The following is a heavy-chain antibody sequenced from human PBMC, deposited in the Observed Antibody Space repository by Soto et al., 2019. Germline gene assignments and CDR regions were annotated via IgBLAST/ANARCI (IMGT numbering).Heavy chain of an antibody. V-gene: IGHV4-59*01. Sequence: TSETLSLTCTVSGGSSSSYYWSWIRQPPGKGLEWIGYIYYSGSTNYNPSLKSRVTISVDTSKNQFSLKLSSVTAADTAVYYCASSGRIVVVPAAIAYFDYWGQGTLVTVSS. CDR3: ASSGRIVVVPAAIAYFDY. J-gene: IGHJ4*02. CDR1: GGSSSSYY. CDR2: IYYSGST. D-gene: IGHD2-2*01.